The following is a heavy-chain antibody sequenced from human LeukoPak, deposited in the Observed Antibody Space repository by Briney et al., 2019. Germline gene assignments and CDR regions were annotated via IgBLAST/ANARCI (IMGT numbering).Heavy chain of an antibody. D-gene: IGHD6-6*01. CDR1: GGSFSGYY. Sequence: SETLSLTCAVYGGSFSGYYWSWIRQPPGKGLEWIGEINHSGSTNYNPSLKSRVTISVDTSKNQFSLKLSSVTAADTAVYYCVRVSAARPGWFDPWGQGTLVTVSS. J-gene: IGHJ5*02. V-gene: IGHV4-34*01. CDR3: VRVSAARPGWFDP. CDR2: INHSGST.